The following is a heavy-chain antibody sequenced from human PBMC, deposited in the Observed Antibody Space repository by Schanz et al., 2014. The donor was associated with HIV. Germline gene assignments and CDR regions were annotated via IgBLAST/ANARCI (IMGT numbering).Heavy chain of an antibody. CDR3: TRVITRWFGEAHYASDV. D-gene: IGHD3-10*01. CDR2: IRSKAYGGTP. CDR1: GFTFSDYP. Sequence: EVQLVESGGGLVKPGRSLRLSCTASGFTFSDYPMSWFRQAPGKGLEWVGFIRSKAYGGTPEYAASVKGRFTISRDDSKSIAYLQVNSLRIEDTAVYYCTRVITRWFGEAHYASDVWGQGTTVIVPS. J-gene: IGHJ6*02. V-gene: IGHV3-49*05.